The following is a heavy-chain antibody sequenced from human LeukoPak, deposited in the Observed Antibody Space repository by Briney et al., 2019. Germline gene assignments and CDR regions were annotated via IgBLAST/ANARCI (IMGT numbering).Heavy chain of an antibody. J-gene: IGHJ4*02. V-gene: IGHV3-20*04. CDR2: INWNGGST. Sequence: PGGSLRLSCAASGFTFSSYSMNWVRQAPGKGLEWVSGINWNGGSTGYADSVKGRFTISRDNAKNSLYLQMNSLRAEDTAFYYCARHLRPHRRPLGMWEARPDYWGQGTLVTVSS. CDR3: ARHLRPHRRPLGMWEARPDY. D-gene: IGHD1-26*01. CDR1: GFTFSSYS.